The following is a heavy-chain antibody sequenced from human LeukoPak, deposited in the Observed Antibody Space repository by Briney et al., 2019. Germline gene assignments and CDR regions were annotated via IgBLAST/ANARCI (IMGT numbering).Heavy chain of an antibody. CDR2: IYPGDSDT. CDR3: ARQSPYYYGSGSYFKPRPFDY. Sequence: GESLKISCKGSGYSFTSYWIGWVRQMPGKGLEWMGIIYPGDSDTRYSPSFQGQVTISADKSISTAYLQWSSLKASDTAMYYCARQSPYYYGSGSYFKPRPFDYWGQGTLVTVSS. CDR1: GYSFTSYW. D-gene: IGHD3-10*01. V-gene: IGHV5-51*01. J-gene: IGHJ4*02.